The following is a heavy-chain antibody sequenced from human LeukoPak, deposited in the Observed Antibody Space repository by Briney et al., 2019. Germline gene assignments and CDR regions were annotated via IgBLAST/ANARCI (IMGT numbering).Heavy chain of an antibody. D-gene: IGHD3-3*01. Sequence: SVKVSCKASGGTFSSYAISWVRQAPGRGLEWMGGIIPIFGTANYAQKFQGRVTITTDESTSTAYMELSSLRSEDTAVYYCARVRDFWSGYPYFDYWGQGTLVTVSS. CDR2: IIPIFGTA. CDR1: GGTFSSYA. CDR3: ARVRDFWSGYPYFDY. J-gene: IGHJ4*02. V-gene: IGHV1-69*05.